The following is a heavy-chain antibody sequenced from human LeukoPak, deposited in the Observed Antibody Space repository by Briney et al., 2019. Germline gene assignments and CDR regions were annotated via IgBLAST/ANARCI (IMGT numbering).Heavy chain of an antibody. D-gene: IGHD5-24*01. V-gene: IGHV4-34*01. CDR2: INHSGST. Sequence: PSETLSLTCAVYGGSFSGYYWSWIRQPPGKGLEWIGEINHSGSTNYNPSLKSRVTISVDTSKNQFSLKLSSVTAADTAVYYCARGLRSRGWLQPLNVKRYYFDYWGQGTLVTVSS. CDR1: GGSFSGYY. CDR3: ARGLRSRGWLQPLNVKRYYFDY. J-gene: IGHJ4*02.